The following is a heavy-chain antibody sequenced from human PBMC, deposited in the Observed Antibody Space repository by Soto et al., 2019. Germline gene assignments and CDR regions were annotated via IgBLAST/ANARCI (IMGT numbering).Heavy chain of an antibody. J-gene: IGHJ6*02. Sequence: QVQLQESGPGLVKPSQTLSLTCTVSGGSISSGGYYWSWIRQHPGKGLEWIGYIYYSGSTYYNPSLKSRVTISVDTSKNQFSLKLSSVTAADTAVYYCARESADFWSGHPVGFWGQGTTVTVSS. CDR3: ARESADFWSGHPVGF. V-gene: IGHV4-31*03. CDR2: IYYSGST. CDR1: GGSISSGGYY. D-gene: IGHD3-3*01.